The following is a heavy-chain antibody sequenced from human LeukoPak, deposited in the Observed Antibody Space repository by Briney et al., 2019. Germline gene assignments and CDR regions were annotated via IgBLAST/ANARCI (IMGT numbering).Heavy chain of an antibody. V-gene: IGHV4-34*01. CDR2: INHSGST. D-gene: IGHD6-19*01. CDR1: GGSFSGYY. J-gene: IGHJ6*03. CDR3: AREYSSGYDYDYYYMDV. Sequence: SETLSLTCAVYGGSFSGYYWSWIRQPPGKGLEWIGEINHSGSTNYNPSLKSRVTISVDTSKNQFSLKLSSVTAADTAVYYCAREYSSGYDYDYYYMDVWGKGTTVTISS.